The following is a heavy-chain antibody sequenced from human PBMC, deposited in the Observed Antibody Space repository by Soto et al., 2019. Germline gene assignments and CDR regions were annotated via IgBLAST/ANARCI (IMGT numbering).Heavy chain of an antibody. V-gene: IGHV3-74*01. D-gene: IGHD2-21*02. J-gene: IGHJ5*02. CDR1: GFTFSSYW. CDR2: INGDGSTT. CDR3: ARDLTGDGSS. Sequence: EVQLVESGGGLVQPGGSLRLSCAASGFTFSSYWMHWVRQAPGKGLVWVSRINGDGSTTSYADSVKGRFAISRDNAKNTLYRQMNGLRAEDTAVYYCARDLTGDGSSWGQGTLVTVSS.